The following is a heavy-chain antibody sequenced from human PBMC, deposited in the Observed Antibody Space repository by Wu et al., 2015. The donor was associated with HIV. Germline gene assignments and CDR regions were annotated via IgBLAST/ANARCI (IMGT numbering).Heavy chain of an antibody. V-gene: IGHV1-18*01. CDR3: ARVQFDPDYYTYFDL. J-gene: IGHJ5*01. D-gene: IGHD4/OR15-4a*01. CDR2: MAPSSGHI. CDR1: YILTTYP. Sequence: QVQLVQSGADVKKPGASVKVSCKASYILTTYPIAWVRQAPGQRLEWMGWMAPSSGHIQPAQKFQGRIYMSTNNSAHTAYMELRSLTSDDAAIYFCARVQFDPDYYTYFDLWGQGTLVTVSS.